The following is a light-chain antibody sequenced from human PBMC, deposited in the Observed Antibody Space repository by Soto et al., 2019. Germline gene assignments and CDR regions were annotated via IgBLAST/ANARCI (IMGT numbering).Light chain of an antibody. CDR3: GSGDSSLSAYV. CDR1: SSNIGGNS. CDR2: DDN. J-gene: IGLJ1*01. Sequence: VLTQPPSVSAAPGEKVTISCSESSSNIGGNSVSWYQQLPGTAPKLLIYDDNKRPSGIPDRFSGSKSGTSATLGITGFQTGDEADYYCGSGDSSLSAYVFGTGTKVTV. V-gene: IGLV1-51*01.